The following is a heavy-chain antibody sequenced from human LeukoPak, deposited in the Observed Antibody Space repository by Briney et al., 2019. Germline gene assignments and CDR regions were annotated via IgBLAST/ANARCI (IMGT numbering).Heavy chain of an antibody. D-gene: IGHD2-2*03. CDR3: ARDIGWGFDP. CDR2: IKSDGSST. V-gene: IGHV3-74*01. Sequence: GGSLRLSCAASGFPFSSYWMHWVRQAPGKGLVWVSHIKSDGSSTSYADSVKGRFTISRDNAKNTLYLQMNSLRAEATAMYYCARDIGWGFDPWGQGTLVTVSS. J-gene: IGHJ5*02. CDR1: GFPFSSYW.